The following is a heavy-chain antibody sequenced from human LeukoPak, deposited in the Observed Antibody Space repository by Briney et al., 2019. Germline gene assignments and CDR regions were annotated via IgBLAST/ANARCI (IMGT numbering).Heavy chain of an antibody. J-gene: IGHJ6*02. D-gene: IGHD4-11*01. Sequence: ASVKVSCKASGYTFTSNAMNWVRQAPGQGLEWMGWINTNTGNPAYAQGFTGRFVFSLDTSVSTAYLQISTLRAEDTAVYYCARGPYSGMDVWGHGTTVTVSS. V-gene: IGHV7-4-1*02. CDR1: GYTFTSNA. CDR3: ARGPYSGMDV. CDR2: INTNTGNP.